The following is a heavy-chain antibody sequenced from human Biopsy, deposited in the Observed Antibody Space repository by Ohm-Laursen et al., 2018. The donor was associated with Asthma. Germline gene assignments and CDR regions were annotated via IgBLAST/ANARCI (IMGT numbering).Heavy chain of an antibody. CDR1: GGTFSSYA. J-gene: IGHJ4*02. CDR3: ARHPYNFGGFDY. CDR2: INPFTGDT. D-gene: IGHD5-24*01. Sequence: ASVKVSCKASGGTFSSYAISWVRQAPGQGLEWMGWINPFTGDTHFGQKFQGRVTMTTDTSTDTAYMGLRSLRSDDTAVYYCARHPYNFGGFDYWGQGSLVLVSS. V-gene: IGHV1-18*01.